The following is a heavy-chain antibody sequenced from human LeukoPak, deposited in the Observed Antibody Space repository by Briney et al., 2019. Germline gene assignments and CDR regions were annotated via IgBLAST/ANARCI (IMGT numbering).Heavy chain of an antibody. CDR2: IYHSGST. V-gene: IGHV4-30-2*01. CDR1: GGSISSGGYY. Sequence: PSETLSLTCTVSGGSISSGGYYWSWIRQPPGKGLEWIGYIYHSGSTYYNPSLKSRVTISVDRSKNQFSLKLSSVTAADTAVYYCARQSGPYSSSWFDYWGQGTLVTVSS. CDR3: ARQSGPYSSSWFDY. D-gene: IGHD6-13*01. J-gene: IGHJ4*02.